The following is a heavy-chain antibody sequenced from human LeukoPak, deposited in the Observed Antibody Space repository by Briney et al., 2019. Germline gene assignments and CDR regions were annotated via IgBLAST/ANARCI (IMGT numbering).Heavy chain of an antibody. V-gene: IGHV3-30*18. CDR1: GGTFSSYG. CDR2: ISYDGSNK. CDR3: AKGGGYSYGFYYMDV. J-gene: IGHJ6*03. D-gene: IGHD5-18*01. Sequence: SCKASGGTFSSYGMHWVRQAPGKGLEWVAVISYDGSNKYYADSVKGRFTISRDNSKDTLYLQMNSLRAEDTAVYYCAKGGGYSYGFYYMDVWGKGTTVTVSS.